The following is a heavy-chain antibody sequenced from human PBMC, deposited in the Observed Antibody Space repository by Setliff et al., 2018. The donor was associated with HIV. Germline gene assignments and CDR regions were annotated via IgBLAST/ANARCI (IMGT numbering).Heavy chain of an antibody. D-gene: IGHD2-15*01. V-gene: IGHV1-69*05. CDR1: GGTFSTHA. CDR2: IIPIFGTT. CDR3: ALPYCSGGNCWSSASLPPAGWFDP. Sequence: GASVKVSCKASGGTFSTHAINWVRQAPGQGLEWMGGIIPIFGTTHYAQKFQGRVTITTDESTNTAYIELGSLRSEDTAVYYCALPYCSGGNCWSSASLPPAGWFDPWGQGTLVTVSS. J-gene: IGHJ5*02.